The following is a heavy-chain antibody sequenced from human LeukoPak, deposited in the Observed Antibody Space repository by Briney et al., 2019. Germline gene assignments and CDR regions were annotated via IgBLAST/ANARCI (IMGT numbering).Heavy chain of an antibody. CDR2: ISAYNGNT. CDR1: GYTFTSYG. D-gene: IGHD3-22*01. V-gene: IGHV1-18*01. J-gene: IGHJ4*02. CDR3: ARGSPPRRNYDSRGYYSYYFDY. Sequence: ASVKVSCKASGYTFTSYGISWVRQAPGQGLEWMGWISAYNGNTHYAQKLQGRVTMTTDTSTSTVYMELRSLRSDDTAVYYCARGSPPRRNYDSRGYYSYYFDYWGQGTLITVSS.